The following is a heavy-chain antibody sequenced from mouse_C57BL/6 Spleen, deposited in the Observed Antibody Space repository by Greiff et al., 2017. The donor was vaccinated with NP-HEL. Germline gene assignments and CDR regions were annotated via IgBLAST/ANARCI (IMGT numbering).Heavy chain of an antibody. CDR1: GYSFTGYY. D-gene: IGHD1-1*01. V-gene: IGHV1-42*01. J-gene: IGHJ3*01. CDR3: ARGYGSPWFAY. CDR2: INPSTGGT. Sequence: VQLQQSGPELVKPGASVKISCKASGYSFTGYYMNWVKQSPEKSLEWIGEINPSTGGTTYNQKFKAKATLTVDKSSSTAYMQLKSLTSEDSAVYYCARGYGSPWFAYWGQGTLVTVSA.